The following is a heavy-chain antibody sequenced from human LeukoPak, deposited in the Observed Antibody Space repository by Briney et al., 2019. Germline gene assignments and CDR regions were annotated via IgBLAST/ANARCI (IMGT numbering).Heavy chain of an antibody. J-gene: IGHJ4*02. CDR3: ARPEMATIGLGVDY. V-gene: IGHV1-2*02. D-gene: IGHD5-24*01. CDR1: GYTSTGYY. CDR2: INPNSGGT. Sequence: ASVKVSCKASGYTSTGYYIHWVRQAPGQGLEWMGWINPNSGGTNYAQKFQGRVTMTRNTSISTAYMELSRLRSDDTAVYYCARPEMATIGLGVDYWGQGTLVTVSS.